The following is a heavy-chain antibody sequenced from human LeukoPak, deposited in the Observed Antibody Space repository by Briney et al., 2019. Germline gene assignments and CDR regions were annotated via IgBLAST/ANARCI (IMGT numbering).Heavy chain of an antibody. CDR3: AREEVKSFDN. CDR1: TFTFRTFA. Sequence: PGRSLRLSCAASTFTFRTFAMHWVRQAPGKGLEWVANIKGDGSETSYVTSVRGRFTISRDNAKNSLYLQMNNLRVEDTAVYYCAREEVKSFDNWGQGTLVTVSS. CDR2: IKGDGSET. V-gene: IGHV3-7*03. J-gene: IGHJ4*02.